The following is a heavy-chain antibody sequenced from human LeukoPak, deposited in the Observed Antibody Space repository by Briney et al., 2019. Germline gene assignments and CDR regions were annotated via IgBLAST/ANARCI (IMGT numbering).Heavy chain of an antibody. CDR3: ARDLGYQRYCSGGSCYSGFDY. V-gene: IGHV3-21*01. D-gene: IGHD2-15*01. CDR1: GFTFSSYS. J-gene: IGHJ4*02. Sequence: GGSLRLSCAASGFTFSSYSMNWVRQAPGKGLEWVSSISSSSSYIYYADSVKGRFTISRDNAKNTLYLQMNSLRAEDTAVYYCARDLGYQRYCSGGSCYSGFDYWGQGTLVTVSS. CDR2: ISSSSSYI.